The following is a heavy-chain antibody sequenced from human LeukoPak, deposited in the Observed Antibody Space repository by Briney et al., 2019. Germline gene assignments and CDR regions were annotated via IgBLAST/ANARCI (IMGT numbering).Heavy chain of an antibody. V-gene: IGHV3-11*01. Sequence: KSGGSLRLSCAASGFTFSDYYMSWIRQAPGKGLEWVSYISSSGSTIYYADSVKGRFTISRDNAKNSVYLHMNSLRAEDTAVYYCAREIYYDSSGYYYRYYFDYWGQGTLVTVSS. CDR2: ISSSGSTI. CDR1: GFTFSDYY. D-gene: IGHD3-22*01. J-gene: IGHJ4*02. CDR3: AREIYYDSSGYYYRYYFDY.